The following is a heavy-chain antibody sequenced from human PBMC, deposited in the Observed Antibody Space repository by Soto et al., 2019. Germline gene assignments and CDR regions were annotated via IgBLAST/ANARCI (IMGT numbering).Heavy chain of an antibody. Sequence: QVQLVQSGAEVKKPGASVKVSCKASGYTFTSYGISWVRQAPRQGLEWMGWISAYNGNTNYAQKLQGRVTMTTDTTTSTAYMGLRSLRSDDTAVYYCARAPCSGGSCYPWPDYWGQVTLVTVSS. CDR2: ISAYNGNT. V-gene: IGHV1-18*01. J-gene: IGHJ4*02. CDR3: ARAPCSGGSCYPWPDY. D-gene: IGHD2-15*01. CDR1: GYTFTSYG.